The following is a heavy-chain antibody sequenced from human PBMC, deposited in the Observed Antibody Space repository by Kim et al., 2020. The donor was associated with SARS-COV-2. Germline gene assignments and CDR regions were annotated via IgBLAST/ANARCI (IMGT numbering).Heavy chain of an antibody. J-gene: IGHJ4*02. CDR2: VGGGGDST. CDR3: AKLGYCTTVSCRGSFLDDY. CDR1: GFTFSSYA. V-gene: IGHV3-23*01. Sequence: GGSLRLSCAASGFTFSSYAMNWVRQAPGKGLEWVSIVGGGGDSTYYADSVKGRFTISRDNSKNTLFLQINSLRAEDTGIYYCAKLGYCTTVSCRGSFLDDYWGQGTLVTVSS. D-gene: IGHD2-8*01.